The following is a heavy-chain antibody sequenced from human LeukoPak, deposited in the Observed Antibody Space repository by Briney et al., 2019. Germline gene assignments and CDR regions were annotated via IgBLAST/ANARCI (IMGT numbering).Heavy chain of an antibody. V-gene: IGHV4-59*02. D-gene: IGHD4/OR15-4a*01. CDR2: INYSGST. CDR1: GGSVSSYH. Sequence: SETLSLTCAVSGGSVSSYHWTWVRQVPGKGLEWIGYINYSGSTICNPSLETRVTISVDTSKNQLSLKLTSVTAADTAVYYCASILYGANGFDYWGQGTLVTVPS. J-gene: IGHJ4*02. CDR3: ASILYGANGFDY.